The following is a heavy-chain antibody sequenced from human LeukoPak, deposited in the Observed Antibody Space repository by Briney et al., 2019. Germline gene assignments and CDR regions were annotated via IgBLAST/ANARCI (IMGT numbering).Heavy chain of an antibody. J-gene: IGHJ6*03. CDR3: ATTDCSSTSCHYYYYYYMDV. D-gene: IGHD2-2*01. CDR2: IYYSGST. CDR1: GGSISSGDYY. Sequence: SETLSLTCTVSGGSISSGDYYWRWIRQPPGKGLEWIAYIYYSGSTYYNPSRTSRVTISVHTSKNQFSLKLSSVTAADTAVYYCATTDCSSTSCHYYYYYYMDVWGKGTTVTVSS. V-gene: IGHV4-30-4*08.